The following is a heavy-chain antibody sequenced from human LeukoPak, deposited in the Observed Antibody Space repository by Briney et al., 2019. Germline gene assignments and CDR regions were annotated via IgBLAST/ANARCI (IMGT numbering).Heavy chain of an antibody. CDR1: GGTFSSYA. CDR3: ARGGMVTSQGYYHYGMDV. CDR2: IIPILGIA. Sequence: SVKVSCKASGGTFSSYAISWVRQAPGQGLEWMGRIIPILGIANYAQKFQGRATITADKSTSTAYMELSSLRSEDTAVYYCARGGMVTSQGYYHYGMDVWGQGTTVTVSS. D-gene: IGHD2-21*02. V-gene: IGHV1-69*04. J-gene: IGHJ6*02.